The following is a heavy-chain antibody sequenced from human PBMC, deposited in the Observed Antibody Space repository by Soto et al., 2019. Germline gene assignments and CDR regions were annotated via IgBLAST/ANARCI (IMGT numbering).Heavy chain of an antibody. J-gene: IGHJ5*02. D-gene: IGHD3-3*01. Sequence: ASVKVSCKASGYTFTSYGISWVRQAPGQGLEWMGWISAYNGNTNYAQKLQGRVTMTTDTSTSTAYMELRSLRYDDTAVYYCARDRKGGYDFWSGYRDPWGQGTLVTVSS. V-gene: IGHV1-18*01. CDR1: GYTFTSYG. CDR3: ARDRKGGYDFWSGYRDP. CDR2: ISAYNGNT.